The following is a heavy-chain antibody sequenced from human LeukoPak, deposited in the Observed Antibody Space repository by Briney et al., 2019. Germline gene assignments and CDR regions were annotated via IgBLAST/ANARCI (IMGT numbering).Heavy chain of an antibody. J-gene: IGHJ4*02. Sequence: PSETLSLTCTVSGYSISSGYYWGWIRQPPGKGLEWIGSIYHSGSTYYNPSLKSRVTISVDTSKNQFSLKLSSVTAADTAVYYCVSSSRYWGQGTLVTVSS. CDR3: VSSSRY. V-gene: IGHV4-38-2*02. CDR2: IYHSGST. CDR1: GYSISSGYY.